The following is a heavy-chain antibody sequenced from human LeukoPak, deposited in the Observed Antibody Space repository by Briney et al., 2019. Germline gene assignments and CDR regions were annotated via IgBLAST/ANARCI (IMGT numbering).Heavy chain of an antibody. CDR1: GFTFSNYW. CDR3: ARSSRELRGYAPWEVMPPFDY. D-gene: IGHD4-23*01. J-gene: IGHJ4*02. Sequence: GGSLRLSCAASGFTFSNYWMTWVRQPPGKGLGWVANIKQDGSEKYYVDSVKGRFTFSRDNAKNSLFLQMNSLRAEDTAVYYCARSSRELRGYAPWEVMPPFDYWGQGTLVTVSS. V-gene: IGHV3-7*01. CDR2: IKQDGSEK.